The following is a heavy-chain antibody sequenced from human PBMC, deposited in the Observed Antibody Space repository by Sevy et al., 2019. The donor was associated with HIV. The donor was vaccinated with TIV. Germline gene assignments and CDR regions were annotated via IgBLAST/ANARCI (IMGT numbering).Heavy chain of an antibody. D-gene: IGHD1-26*01. CDR3: AGENAWGRGYS. CDR1: GGSITSLY. V-gene: IGHV4-59*08. J-gene: IGHJ4*02. Sequence: SETLSLTCTVSGGSITSLYWNWIRQPPGKGLEWIANIYYNGDINYNPSLKSRVTLSLDTSKNQFSLRQSSVTASDTAMYYCAGENAWGRGYSWGQGTLVTVSS. CDR2: IYYNGDI.